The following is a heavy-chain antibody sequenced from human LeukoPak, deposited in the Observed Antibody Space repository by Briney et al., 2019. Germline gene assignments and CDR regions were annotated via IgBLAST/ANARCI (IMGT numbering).Heavy chain of an antibody. D-gene: IGHD5-24*01. V-gene: IGHV4-59*01. CDR3: ARGTWRWLPNSDY. CDR1: GGSISSYY. Sequence: PSETLSLTCTVSGGSISSYYWSWIRQPPGKGLEWIGYIYYSGSTNYNPSLKSRVTISVDTSKNQFSLKLSSVTAADTAVYYCARGTWRWLPNSDYWGQGTLVTVSS. CDR2: IYYSGST. J-gene: IGHJ4*02.